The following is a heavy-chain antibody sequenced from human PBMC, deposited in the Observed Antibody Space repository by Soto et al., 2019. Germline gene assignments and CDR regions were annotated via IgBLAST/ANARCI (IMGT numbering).Heavy chain of an antibody. CDR3: ASDYYFDY. CDR2: ISYDGSNK. Sequence: QVQLMESGGGVVQPGRSLRLSCAASGFTFSSYAMHWVRQAPGKGLEWVAVISYDGSNKYYADSVKGRFTISRDNSKNTLYLQMNSLRAADTAVYYCASDYYFDYWGQGTLVTFSS. CDR1: GFTFSSYA. V-gene: IGHV3-30-3*01. J-gene: IGHJ4*02.